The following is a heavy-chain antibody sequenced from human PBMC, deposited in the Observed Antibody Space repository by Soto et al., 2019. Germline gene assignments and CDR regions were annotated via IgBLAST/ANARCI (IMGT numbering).Heavy chain of an antibody. CDR3: ARMPIGNTEVYRDY. J-gene: IGHJ4*02. CDR1: GGSISSGDYY. V-gene: IGHV4-30-4*01. D-gene: IGHD1-20*01. Sequence: QVQLQESGPGLVKPSQTLSLTCTVSGGSISSGDYYWSWIRQPPGKGLEWIGYIYYSGSTYYNPSLKSRVTISVDTSKYQFSLKLSSVTDADSAVYYCARMPIGNTEVYRDYWGQGTLVTVSS. CDR2: IYYSGST.